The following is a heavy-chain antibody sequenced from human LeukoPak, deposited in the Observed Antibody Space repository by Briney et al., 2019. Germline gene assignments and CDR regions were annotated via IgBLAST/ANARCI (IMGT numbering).Heavy chain of an antibody. J-gene: IGHJ4*02. CDR3: ASVMDFWSGYFDY. V-gene: IGHV5-51*01. Sequence: GESLKISCKGSGYSFTSYWIGWVRQMPGKGLERMGIIYPGDSDTRYSPSFQGQVTISADKSISTAYLQWSSLKASDTAMYYCASVMDFWSGYFDYWGQGTLVTVSS. D-gene: IGHD3-3*01. CDR2: IYPGDSDT. CDR1: GYSFTSYW.